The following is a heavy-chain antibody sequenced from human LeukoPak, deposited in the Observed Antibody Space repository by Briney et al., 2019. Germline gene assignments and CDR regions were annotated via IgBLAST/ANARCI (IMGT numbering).Heavy chain of an antibody. CDR3: AKDVERWGAFDI. J-gene: IGHJ3*02. D-gene: IGHD3-3*01. CDR2: ISGSGGST. CDR1: GFTFSSYG. Sequence: GGSLRLSCAASGFTFSSYGMSWVRQAQGKGLEWVSAISGSGGSTYYADSVKGRFTISRDNSKNTLYLQMNSLRAEDTAVYYCAKDVERWGAFDIWGQGTMVTVSS. V-gene: IGHV3-23*01.